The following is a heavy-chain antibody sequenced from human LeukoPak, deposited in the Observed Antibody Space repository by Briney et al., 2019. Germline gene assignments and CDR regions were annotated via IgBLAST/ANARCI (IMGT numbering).Heavy chain of an antibody. CDR3: ARGVATNRYYFDY. V-gene: IGHV1-3*01. J-gene: IGHJ4*02. D-gene: IGHD5-12*01. CDR1: GYSFTSYA. CDR2: INAGNGNT. Sequence: ASVKVSCKSSGYSFTSYAMHWVRQAPGQRLEWMGWINAGNGNTKYSQKFQGRVTITRDTSASTAYMELSSLRSEDTAVYSCARGVATNRYYFDYWGQGTLVTVSS.